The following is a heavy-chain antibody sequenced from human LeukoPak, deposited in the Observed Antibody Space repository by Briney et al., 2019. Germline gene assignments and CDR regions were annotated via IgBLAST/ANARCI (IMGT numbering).Heavy chain of an antibody. J-gene: IGHJ4*02. V-gene: IGHV3-48*03. CDR3: ARDQGGIAAAGALGY. D-gene: IGHD6-13*01. CDR2: ISSSGSTI. Sequence: GGSLRLSCAASGFTFSSYEMNWVRQAPGKGLEWVSYISSSGSTIYYADSVKGRFTISRDNAENSVYLQMNSLRAEDTAVYYCARDQGGIAAAGALGYWGQGTLVTVSS. CDR1: GFTFSSYE.